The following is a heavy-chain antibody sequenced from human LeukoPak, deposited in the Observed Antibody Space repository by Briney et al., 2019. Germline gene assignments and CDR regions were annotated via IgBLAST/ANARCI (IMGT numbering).Heavy chain of an antibody. J-gene: IGHJ6*02. D-gene: IGHD2-2*01. CDR3: ASSLPDYGMDV. Sequence: GVLRLSCAAFGFTFSSYAMSWVRQAPGKGLEWVSSISSSSSYIYYADSVKGRFTISRDNAKNSLYLQMNSLRAEDTAVYYCASSLPDYGMDVWGQGTTVTVSS. CDR2: ISSSSSYI. CDR1: GFTFSSYA. V-gene: IGHV3-21*01.